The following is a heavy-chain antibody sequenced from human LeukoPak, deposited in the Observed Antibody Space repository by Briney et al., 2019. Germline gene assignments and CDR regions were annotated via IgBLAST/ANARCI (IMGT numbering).Heavy chain of an antibody. CDR1: GGTFSSYA. D-gene: IGHD3-22*01. J-gene: IGHJ4*02. V-gene: IGHV1-69*05. CDR3: ARSLDYYDSSGYYYYFDY. CDR2: IIPIFGTA. Sequence: SVKLSCKASGGTFSSYAISWVRQAPGQGLEWMGGIIPIFGTANYAQKFQGRVTITTDESTSTAYMELSSLRSEDTAVYYCARSLDYYDSSGYYYYFDYWGQGTLVTVSS.